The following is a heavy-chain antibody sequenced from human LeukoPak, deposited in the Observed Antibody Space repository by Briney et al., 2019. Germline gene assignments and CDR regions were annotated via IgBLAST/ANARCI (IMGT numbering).Heavy chain of an antibody. D-gene: IGHD6-19*01. J-gene: IGHJ3*02. V-gene: IGHV5-51*01. CDR3: ARDSPHSSGWRDAFDI. CDR1: GYSFTSYW. Sequence: PGESLKISCKGSGYSFTSYWIGWVRQMPGKGLEWMGIIYPGDSDTRYSPSFQGQVTFSADKSISTAFLQWSSLKASDSAMYYCARDSPHSSGWRDAFDIWGQGTMVTVSS. CDR2: IYPGDSDT.